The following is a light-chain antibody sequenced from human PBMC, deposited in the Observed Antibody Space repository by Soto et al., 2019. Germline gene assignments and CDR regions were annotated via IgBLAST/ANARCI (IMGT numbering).Light chain of an antibody. CDR3: QQAASFPIT. CDR1: QDISNY. V-gene: IGKV1-12*01. CDR2: TGS. J-gene: IGKJ5*01. Sequence: IQMTQSPSSLSASVGDRVTITCQASQDISNYLNWYQQKPGKAPNLLIYTGSSLQSGVPSRFSGSGSGTDFTLTINSLQPEDFATYYCQQAASFPITFGQGTRLEIK.